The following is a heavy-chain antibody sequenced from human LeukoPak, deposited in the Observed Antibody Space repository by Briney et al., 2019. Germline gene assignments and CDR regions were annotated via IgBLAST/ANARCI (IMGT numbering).Heavy chain of an antibody. CDR1: GFTFSDYY. CDR2: ISYDGSNK. CDR3: ARDGGQLGYFDY. V-gene: IGHV3-30-3*01. Sequence: PGGSLRLSCAASGFTFSDYYMSWIRQAPGKGLEWVAVISYDGSNKYYADSVKGRFTISRDNSKNTLYLQMNSLRAEDTAVYYCARDGGQLGYFDYWGQGTLVTVSP. D-gene: IGHD6-13*01. J-gene: IGHJ4*02.